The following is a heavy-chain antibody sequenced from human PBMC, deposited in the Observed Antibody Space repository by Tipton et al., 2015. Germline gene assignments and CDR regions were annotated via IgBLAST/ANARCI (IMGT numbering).Heavy chain of an antibody. J-gene: IGHJ4*02. CDR1: GGSISSSSYY. CDR2: VHYSGST. CDR3: ARRFSHGSSWTFDY. D-gene: IGHD6-13*01. Sequence: TLSLTCTVSGGSISSSSYYWGWIRQPPGKGLEWIGSVHYSGSTYYNPSLKSRVTISVDTSKNQFSLKLSSVTAADTAVYYCARRFSHGSSWTFDYWGQGTLVTVSS. V-gene: IGHV4-39*01.